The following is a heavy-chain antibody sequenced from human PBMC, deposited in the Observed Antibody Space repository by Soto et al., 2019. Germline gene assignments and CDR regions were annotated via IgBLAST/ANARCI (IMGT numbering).Heavy chain of an antibody. J-gene: IGHJ4*02. V-gene: IGHV1-46*01. CDR3: ARVGGVHSSSWYSDY. Sequence: ASVKVSCKASGYTFTKFHIHWVRQAPGQGLEWMGIINPSGGSTSYAQKFQGRVTMTRDTSTSTVYMELSSLRSEDTAVYYCARVGGVHSSSWYSDYWGQGTLVTVSS. D-gene: IGHD6-13*01. CDR2: INPSGGST. CDR1: GYTFTKFH.